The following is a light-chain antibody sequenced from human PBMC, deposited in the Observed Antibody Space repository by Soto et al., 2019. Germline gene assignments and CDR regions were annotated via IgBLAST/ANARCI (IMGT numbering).Light chain of an antibody. V-gene: IGKV3-20*01. CDR3: HQYGSTPWT. Sequence: EIVLTQSPGTLSLSPGERATLSCRASQSVSGRYLAWYQQKPGQAPRPLIYGASSRASGIPDRFSGSGSGKDLTLTISRLEPEDFAVYYWHQYGSTPWTFGQGTKVEIK. CDR2: GAS. CDR1: QSVSGRY. J-gene: IGKJ1*01.